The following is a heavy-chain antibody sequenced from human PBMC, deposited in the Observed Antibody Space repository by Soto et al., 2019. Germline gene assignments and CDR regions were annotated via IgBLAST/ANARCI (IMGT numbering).Heavy chain of an antibody. Sequence: GGSLRLSCAASGFTFSSYGMHWVRQAPGKGLEWVAVISYDGSNKYYADSVKGRFTISRDNSKNTLYLQMNSLRAEDTAVYYCAKDPTRLRFLEWLLYRDYYYGMGVWGQGTTVTVSS. J-gene: IGHJ6*02. D-gene: IGHD3-3*01. CDR3: AKDPTRLRFLEWLLYRDYYYGMGV. CDR2: ISYDGSNK. CDR1: GFTFSSYG. V-gene: IGHV3-30*18.